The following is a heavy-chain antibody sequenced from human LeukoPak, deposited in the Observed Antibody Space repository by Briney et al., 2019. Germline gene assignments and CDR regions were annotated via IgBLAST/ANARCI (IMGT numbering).Heavy chain of an antibody. CDR2: FDPEDGET. J-gene: IGHJ3*02. CDR3: ATDPGLRAFDI. CDR1: GGSFSSYV. V-gene: IGHV1-24*01. Sequence: ASVKVSCKASGGSFSSYVITWVRQAPGQGLEWMGGFDPEDGETIYAQKFQGRVTMTEDTSTDTAYMELSSLRSEDTAVYYCATDPGLRAFDIWGQGTMVTVSS.